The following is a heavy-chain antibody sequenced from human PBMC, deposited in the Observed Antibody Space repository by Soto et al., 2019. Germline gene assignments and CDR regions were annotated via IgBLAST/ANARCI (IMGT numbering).Heavy chain of an antibody. V-gene: IGHV1-58*02. J-gene: IGHJ4*02. CDR1: GFTFTRSP. CDR2: IVVGSGNT. D-gene: IGHD3-9*01. Sequence: ASVKVSCKASGFTFTRSPMQWVRQARGQRLEWIGWIVVGSGNTNYAQKFQERVTITRDMSTSTAYMELSSLRSEDTAVYYCAASLYDIYDYWGQGTLVTVSS. CDR3: AASLYDIYDY.